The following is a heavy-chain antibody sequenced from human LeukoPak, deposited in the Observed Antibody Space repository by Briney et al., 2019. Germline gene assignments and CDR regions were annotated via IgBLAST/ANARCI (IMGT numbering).Heavy chain of an antibody. V-gene: IGHV3-21*04. CDR1: GFTFSSYS. D-gene: IGHD6-13*01. Sequence: GGSLRLSCAASGFTFSSYSMNWVRQAPGKGLEWVSSISSSSSYIYYADSVKGRFTISRDNAKNSLYLQMNSLRAEDTAVYYCATDVAAAGVVAFDIWGQGTMVTVSS. J-gene: IGHJ3*02. CDR2: ISSSSSYI. CDR3: ATDVAAAGVVAFDI.